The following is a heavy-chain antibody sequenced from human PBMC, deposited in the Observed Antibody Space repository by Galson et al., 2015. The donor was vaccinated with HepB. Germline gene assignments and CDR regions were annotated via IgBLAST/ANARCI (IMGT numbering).Heavy chain of an antibody. CDR2: IYHSGST. D-gene: IGHD5-12*01. CDR3: ARDFGYDSWWYFDL. Sequence: TLSLTCAVSGGSISSGGYSWSWIRQPPGKGLEWIGYIYHSGSTYYNPSLKSRVTISVDRSKNQFSLKLSSVTAADTAVYYCARDFGYDSWWYFDLWGRGTLVTVSS. V-gene: IGHV4-30-2*01. J-gene: IGHJ2*01. CDR1: GGSISSGGYS.